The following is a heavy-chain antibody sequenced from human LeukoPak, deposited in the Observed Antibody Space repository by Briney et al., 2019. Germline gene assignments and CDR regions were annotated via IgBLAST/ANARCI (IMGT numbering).Heavy chain of an antibody. J-gene: IGHJ2*01. D-gene: IGHD3-10*01. CDR2: ISAYNGNT. CDR1: GYTFTSYG. Sequence: GASVKVSCKASGYTFTSYGISWVRQAPGQGLEWMGWISAYNGNTNYAQKLQGRVTMTTDTSTSTAYMELRSLRSDDTAVYYCARLTMFRGVIYGTDWHSDLWGRGALVTVSS. CDR3: ARLTMFRGVIYGTDWHSDL. V-gene: IGHV1-18*01.